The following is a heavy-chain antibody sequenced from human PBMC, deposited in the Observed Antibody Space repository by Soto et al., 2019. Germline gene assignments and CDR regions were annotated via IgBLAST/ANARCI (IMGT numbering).Heavy chain of an antibody. D-gene: IGHD3-10*01. CDR3: ARATPPIPSPGVLDF. V-gene: IGHV1-3*01. CDR1: VYTNTSYP. J-gene: IGHJ4*01. Sequence: ASLNGDCKASVYTNTSYPVDWGRHTTRQRLEWMGWINAGNGNTKYSQKFQGRVTITRDTSASTAYMELSSLRSEDTAVYYCARATPPIPSPGVLDFCGQGTLVTVSS. CDR2: INAGNGNT.